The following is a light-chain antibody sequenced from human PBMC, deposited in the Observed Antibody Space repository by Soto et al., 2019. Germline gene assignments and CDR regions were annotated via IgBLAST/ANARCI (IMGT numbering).Light chain of an antibody. V-gene: IGKV2-24*01. Sequence: DIVMTQTPLFSPVTLGQPASISCRSSQSLVHSDGNTYLSWLQQRPGQPTRLLISKFSNRFFGVPALCSGSGAGTDFTLSISMVEAEEVGIYYWIKVTDFPYTFVPGSKLQI. J-gene: IGKJ2*01. CDR2: KFS. CDR1: QSLVHSDGNTY. CDR3: IKVTDFPYT.